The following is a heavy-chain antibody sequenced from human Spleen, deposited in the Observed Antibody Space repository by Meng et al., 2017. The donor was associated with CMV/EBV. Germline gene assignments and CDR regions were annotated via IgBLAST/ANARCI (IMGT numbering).Heavy chain of an antibody. CDR2: ISSSGTYI. J-gene: IGHJ5*02. Sequence: GESLKISCAASGFAFSSYSMNWVHQAPGKGLEWVSSISSSGTYIYYADSMKGRFTISRDNTMDSLYLQLNGLRAEDTAVYYCARGDRGSSSRFDPWGQGTLVTVSS. V-gene: IGHV3-21*01. D-gene: IGHD6-13*01. CDR1: GFAFSSYS. CDR3: ARGDRGSSSRFDP.